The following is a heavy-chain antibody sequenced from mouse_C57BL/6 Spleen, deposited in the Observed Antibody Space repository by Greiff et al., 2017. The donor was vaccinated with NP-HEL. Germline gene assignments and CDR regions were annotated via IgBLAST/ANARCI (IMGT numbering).Heavy chain of an antibody. V-gene: IGHV1-64*01. Sequence: QVQLQQPGAELVKPGASVKLSCKASGYTFTSYWMHWVKQRPGQGLEWIGMIHPNSGSTNYNEKFKSKATLTVDKSSSTAYMQLSSLTSEDSAVYYCAREGPYSNYDYWGQGTTLTVSS. CDR1: GYTFTSYW. CDR3: AREGPYSNYDY. J-gene: IGHJ2*01. D-gene: IGHD2-5*01. CDR2: IHPNSGST.